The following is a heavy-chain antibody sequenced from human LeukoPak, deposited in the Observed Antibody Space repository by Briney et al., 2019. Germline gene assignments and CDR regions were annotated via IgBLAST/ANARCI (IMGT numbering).Heavy chain of an antibody. V-gene: IGHV1-69*01. CDR3: AREWGLESSGYYYAY. D-gene: IGHD3-22*01. Sequence: GSSVKVSCKASGGTISRFTISWVRQAPGQGFEWMGGITPIFGTANFAQKFQGRVSITADESTSTAFMELSSLRSEDTAVYYCAREWGLESSGYYYAYWGQGTLVTVSS. CDR1: GGTISRFT. CDR2: ITPIFGTA. J-gene: IGHJ4*02.